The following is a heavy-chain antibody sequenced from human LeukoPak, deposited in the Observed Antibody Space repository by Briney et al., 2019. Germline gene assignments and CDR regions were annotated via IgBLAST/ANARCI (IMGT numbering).Heavy chain of an antibody. CDR2: IYYSGST. D-gene: IGHD3-10*01. V-gene: IGHV4-59*01. CDR3: ARGSWFGELLVAFDI. Sequence: SETPSLTCTVSGGSNSSYYWSWIRQPPGKGLEWIGYIYYSGSTNYNPSLKSRVTISVDTSKNQFSLKLSSVTAADTAVYYCARGSWFGELLVAFDIWGQGTMVTVSS. CDR1: GGSNSSYY. J-gene: IGHJ3*02.